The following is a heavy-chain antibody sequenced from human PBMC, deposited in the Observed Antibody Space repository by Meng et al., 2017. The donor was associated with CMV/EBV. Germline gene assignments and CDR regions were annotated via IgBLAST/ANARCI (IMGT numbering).Heavy chain of an antibody. CDR1: GFTFSSYE. D-gene: IGHD1-26*01. CDR3: AKDISYSGSYHAFDY. Sequence: SLKISCAASGFTFSSYEMNWVRQAPGKGLEWVSGISWNSGSIGYADSVKGRFTISRDNAKNSLYLQMNSLRAEDTALYYCAKDISYSGSYHAFDYWGQGTLVTVSS. V-gene: IGHV3-9*01. J-gene: IGHJ4*02. CDR2: ISWNSGSI.